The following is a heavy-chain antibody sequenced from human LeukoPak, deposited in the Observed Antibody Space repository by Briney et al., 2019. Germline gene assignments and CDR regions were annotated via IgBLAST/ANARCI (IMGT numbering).Heavy chain of an antibody. V-gene: IGHV4-34*01. CDR2: IIEKGNA. CDR1: GGSFSSYS. J-gene: IGHJ2*01. CDR3: ARGYYPPRWYFDP. D-gene: IGHD3-10*01. Sequence: SETLSLTCALYGGSFSSYSWSWTWIRQTPEKGLEWIGEIIEKGNANYNPSLESRVTIDLDTSKNQFSLKLTSMTAADTAMYYCARGYYPPRWYFDPWGRGTLVTVSS.